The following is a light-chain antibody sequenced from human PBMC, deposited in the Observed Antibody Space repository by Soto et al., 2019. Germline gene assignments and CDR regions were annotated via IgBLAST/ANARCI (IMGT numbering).Light chain of an antibody. CDR3: QSYDSSLSGVV. CDR1: SSNIGAGYD. V-gene: IGLV1-40*01. J-gene: IGLJ2*01. CDR2: GNS. Sequence: QSVLTQPPSVSGAPGQRVTISCTGSSSNIGAGYDVHWYQQLPGTAPKLLIYGNSNRPSGVPDRFSGSKSGTSASLAITGLQAEDEADDYRQSYDSSLSGVVFGGGTKLTVL.